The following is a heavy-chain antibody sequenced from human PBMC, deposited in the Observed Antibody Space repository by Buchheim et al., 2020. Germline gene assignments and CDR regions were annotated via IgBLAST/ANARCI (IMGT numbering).Heavy chain of an antibody. CDR1: GGSISSGGYS. Sequence: QVQLQESGPGLVKPSQTLSLTCAVSGGSISSGGYSWSWIRQPPGKGLEWIGYIYYSGSTYYNPSLKIRVTISVDTSKNQFSLKLSSVTAADTAVYYCARRSGGSWGNDYYYYGMDVWGQGTT. CDR3: ARRSGGSWGNDYYYYGMDV. D-gene: IGHD2-15*01. V-gene: IGHV4-30-4*07. CDR2: IYYSGST. J-gene: IGHJ6*02.